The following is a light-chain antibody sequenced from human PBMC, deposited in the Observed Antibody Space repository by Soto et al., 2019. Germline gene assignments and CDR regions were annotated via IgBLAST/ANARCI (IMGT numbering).Light chain of an antibody. CDR3: QQYNSYSPT. V-gene: IGKV1-17*03. Sequence: DIQMTQSPSAMSASVGDSVTITCRASQDISNFLAWFQQKPGNVPKRLIYLASSLQSGVPSRFSGSGSGTEFTLTISGLQPGDSATYYCQQYNSYSPTFGQGTKVDIK. CDR2: LAS. J-gene: IGKJ1*01. CDR1: QDISNF.